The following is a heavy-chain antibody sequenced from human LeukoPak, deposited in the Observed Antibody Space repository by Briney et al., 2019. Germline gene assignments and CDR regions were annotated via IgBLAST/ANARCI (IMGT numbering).Heavy chain of an antibody. CDR3: ASIVPNVVATMITDY. CDR2: IYSDGRT. J-gene: IGHJ4*02. V-gene: IGHV3-53*01. D-gene: IGHD5-12*01. Sequence: TGGSLRLSCAASGFSVSSSYMSWVRQAPGKGLEWASVIYSDGRTYYTDSVKGRFTISRDNSKNTLYLQMNSLRAEDTAVYYCASIVPNVVATMITDYWGQGTLVTVPS. CDR1: GFSVSSSY.